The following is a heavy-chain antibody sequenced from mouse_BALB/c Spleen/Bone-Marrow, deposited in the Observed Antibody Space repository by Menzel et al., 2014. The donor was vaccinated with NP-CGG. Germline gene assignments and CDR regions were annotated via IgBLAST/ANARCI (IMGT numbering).Heavy chain of an antibody. D-gene: IGHD3-1*01. V-gene: IGHV1S135*01. Sequence: VVESGASVKVSCKASGYAFTGYNMYWVKQRHGTSLEWIGYIDPYSGGTNYNQKFKGKATLTVDKSSTTAYMHLNSLTSEDSAVYYCAREQTRAMDHWGQGTTVTVSS. CDR3: AREQTRAMDH. CDR1: GYAFTGYN. CDR2: IDPYSGGT. J-gene: IGHJ4*01.